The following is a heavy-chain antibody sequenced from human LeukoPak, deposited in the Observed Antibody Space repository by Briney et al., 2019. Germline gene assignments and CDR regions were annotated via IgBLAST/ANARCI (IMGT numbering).Heavy chain of an antibody. CDR1: GFTFSSYA. CDR3: AKDRVGSDY. V-gene: IGHV3-23*01. J-gene: IGHJ4*02. D-gene: IGHD3-10*01. Sequence: GSLRLSCAASGFTFSSYAMSWVRQAPGKGLEWVSAISGSGGSTYYADSVKSGFTISRDNSKNTLYLQMNSLRADNTAVYYCAKDRVGSDYWGQGTLVTVSS. CDR2: ISGSGGST.